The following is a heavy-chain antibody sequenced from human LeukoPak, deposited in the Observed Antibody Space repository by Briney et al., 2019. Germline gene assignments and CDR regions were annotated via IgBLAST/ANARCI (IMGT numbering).Heavy chain of an antibody. V-gene: IGHV3-23*01. CDR2: ISGSGESP. Sequence: GGSLRLSCAASGFTFRNHAMSWVRQAPGKGLEWVSEISGSGESPNYVGSVKGRFTISRDNAKNTLFLQMNNLRAEDTALYYCAKDRGVWFGESDGFDVWGQGTMVTVSS. CDR3: AKDRGVWFGESDGFDV. D-gene: IGHD3-10*01. CDR1: GFTFRNHA. J-gene: IGHJ3*01.